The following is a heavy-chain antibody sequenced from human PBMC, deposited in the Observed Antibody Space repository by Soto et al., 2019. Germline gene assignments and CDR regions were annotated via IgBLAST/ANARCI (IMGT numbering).Heavy chain of an antibody. Sequence: ASAKVSCKASGYTFTSYGISWVRQAPGQGLEWMGWISAYNGNTNYAQKLQGRVTMTTDTSTSTAYMELRSLRSDDTAVYYCARDYYDSSGYYHYPDYWGQGTLVTVSS. D-gene: IGHD3-22*01. CDR2: ISAYNGNT. CDR3: ARDYYDSSGYYHYPDY. CDR1: GYTFTSYG. V-gene: IGHV1-18*01. J-gene: IGHJ4*02.